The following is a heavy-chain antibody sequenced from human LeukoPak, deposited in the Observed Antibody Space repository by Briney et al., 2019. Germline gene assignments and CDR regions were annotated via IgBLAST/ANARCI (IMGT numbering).Heavy chain of an antibody. D-gene: IGHD2/OR15-2a*01. CDR2: IKTDGSRT. V-gene: IGHV3-74*01. J-gene: IGHJ4*02. Sequence: PGGSLRLSCVASGFTFSNYWMHWVRQAPGKGLVWVSRIKTDGSRTNYADSVKGRFTISRDNAKNSLYLQMNSLRDEDTAVYYCARDWFHAIDYWGQGTLVTVSS. CDR3: ARDWFHAIDY. CDR1: GFTFSNYW.